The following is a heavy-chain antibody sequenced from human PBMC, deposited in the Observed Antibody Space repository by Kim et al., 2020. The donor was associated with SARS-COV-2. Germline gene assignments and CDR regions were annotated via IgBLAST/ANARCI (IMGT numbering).Heavy chain of an antibody. CDR3: ARLRARMHYYDSSGYPYYFDY. Sequence: GESLKISCKGSGYSFTSYWIGWVRQMPGKGLEWMGIIYPGDSDTRYSPSFQGQVTISADKSISTAYLQWSSLKASDTAMYYCARLRARMHYYDSSGYPYYFDYWGQGTLVTVSS. D-gene: IGHD3-22*01. CDR1: GYSFTSYW. J-gene: IGHJ4*02. V-gene: IGHV5-51*01. CDR2: IYPGDSDT.